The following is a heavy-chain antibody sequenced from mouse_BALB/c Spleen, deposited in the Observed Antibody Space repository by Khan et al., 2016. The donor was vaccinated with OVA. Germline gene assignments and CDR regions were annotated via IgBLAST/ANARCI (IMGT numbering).Heavy chain of an antibody. CDR3: ASHLTGSFAY. CDR1: GFTFSSYS. D-gene: IGHD4-1*01. CDR2: ISSGGDYT. Sequence: EVELVESGGDLVKPGGSLKLSCAASGFTFSSYSMSCVRQTPDKRLEWVATISSGGDYTYYPDNVKGRFTISRDNAKNTLYLQMSSLKSEDTAMYFCASHLTGSFAYWGQGTLVTVS. J-gene: IGHJ3*01. V-gene: IGHV5-6*01.